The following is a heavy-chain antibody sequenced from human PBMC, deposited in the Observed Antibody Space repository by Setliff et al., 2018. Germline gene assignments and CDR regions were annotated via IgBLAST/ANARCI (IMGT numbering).Heavy chain of an antibody. CDR3: ARTGTYRYFDS. D-gene: IGHD1-1*01. Sequence: SETLSLTCTVSGDSISSGSHYWGWIRQPPGKGLEWIGRIHYRGTTYSNVSLASRLTISVDTSKNQFSLKLTSVTAADTAVYYCARTGTYRYFDSWGQGTRVTVPQ. J-gene: IGHJ4*02. CDR1: GDSISSGSHY. V-gene: IGHV4-39*01. CDR2: IHYRGTT.